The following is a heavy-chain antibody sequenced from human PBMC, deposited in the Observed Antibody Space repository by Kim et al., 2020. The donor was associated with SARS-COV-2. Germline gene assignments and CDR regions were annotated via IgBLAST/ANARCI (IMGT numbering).Heavy chain of an antibody. D-gene: IGHD6-13*01. Sequence: ASVKVSCKASGYTFTSYAMHWVRQAPGQRLEWMGWINAGNGNTKYSQKFQGRVTITRDTSASTAYMELSSLRSEDTAVYYCARVWEQQLVYDYWGQGTLVTVSS. CDR2: INAGNGNT. CDR3: ARVWEQQLVYDY. J-gene: IGHJ4*02. V-gene: IGHV1-3*01. CDR1: GYTFTSYA.